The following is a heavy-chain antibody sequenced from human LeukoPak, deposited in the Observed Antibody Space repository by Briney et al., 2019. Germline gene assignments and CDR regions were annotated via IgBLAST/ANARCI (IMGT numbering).Heavy chain of an antibody. CDR1: GGTFSSYA. CDR2: IIPIFGTA. Sequence: SVKVSCKASGGTFSSYAISWVRQAPGQGLEWMGGIIPIFGTANYAQKFQGRVAITADESTSTAYMELSSLRSEDTAVYYCAREDGYNGGPSDYWGQGTLVTVSS. V-gene: IGHV1-69*13. CDR3: AREDGYNGGPSDY. D-gene: IGHD5-24*01. J-gene: IGHJ4*02.